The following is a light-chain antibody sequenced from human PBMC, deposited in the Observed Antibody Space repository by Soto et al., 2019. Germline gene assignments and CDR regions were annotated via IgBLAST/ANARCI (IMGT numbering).Light chain of an antibody. J-gene: IGKJ1*01. CDR2: GAS. CDR3: QKYNIAPQT. CDR1: QSVNSN. V-gene: IGKV3-15*01. Sequence: EIVMTQSPATLSVSPGERATLSCRASQSVNSNLAWYQQKPGQAPRLLIYGASTRATRIPVRFSGSGSGTDFTLTISSLQPEDVATYYCQKYNIAPQTFGQGTKVDIK.